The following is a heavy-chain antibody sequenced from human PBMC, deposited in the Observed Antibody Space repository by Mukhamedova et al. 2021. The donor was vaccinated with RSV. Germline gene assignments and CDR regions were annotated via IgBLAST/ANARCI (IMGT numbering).Heavy chain of an antibody. Sequence: GKGLEWVAVISYDGSNKYYADSVKGRFTISRDNSKNTLYLQMNSLRAEDTAVYYCARGQYYYDSSGYGFDYWGQGTLDTVSS. CDR3: ARGQYYYDSSGYGFDY. CDR2: ISYDGSNK. J-gene: IGHJ4*02. V-gene: IGHV3-30-3*01. D-gene: IGHD3-22*01.